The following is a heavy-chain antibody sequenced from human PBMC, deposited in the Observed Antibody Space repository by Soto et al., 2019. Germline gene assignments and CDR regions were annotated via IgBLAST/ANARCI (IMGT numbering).Heavy chain of an antibody. Sequence: GGPLRLSCAASGFTCSNYAMSWVRQAPGKGLEWVSALSGSGGSTYYADSVKGRFTISRDNSKSTLYLQMNSLRAEDTAIYYCAKLRDGYNDLAFWGQGALVPVSS. CDR1: GFTCSNYA. CDR2: LSGSGGST. CDR3: AKLRDGYNDLAF. D-gene: IGHD5-12*01. J-gene: IGHJ4*02. V-gene: IGHV3-23*01.